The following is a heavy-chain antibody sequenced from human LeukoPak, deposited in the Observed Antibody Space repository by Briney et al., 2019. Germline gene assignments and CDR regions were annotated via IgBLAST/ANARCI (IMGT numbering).Heavy chain of an antibody. V-gene: IGHV3-23*01. CDR1: GFTFSTYA. J-gene: IGHJ4*02. CDR3: AKDPHFDFWSGYSYHLDQ. D-gene: IGHD3-3*01. Sequence: PGGSLRLSCAASGFTFSTYAMSWVRQAPGKGPEWVSGTSGSGSRTYYADSVKGRFIISRDNDENTLYLQMHSLRADDTAVYYCAKDPHFDFWSGYSYHLDQWGQGTLVTVSS. CDR2: TSGSGSRT.